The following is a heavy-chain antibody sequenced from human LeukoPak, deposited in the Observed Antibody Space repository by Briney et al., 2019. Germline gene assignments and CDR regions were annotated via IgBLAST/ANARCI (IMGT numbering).Heavy chain of an antibody. CDR1: GFTFSSYA. Sequence: GGSLRLSCAASGFTFSSYAMSWVRQAPGKGLEWVSAISGSGGSTYYADSVKGRFTISRDNSKNTLYLQMNSLRAEDTAVYYCAKDLERYFDWLLYEDYWGQGTLVTVSS. CDR2: ISGSGGST. V-gene: IGHV3-23*01. J-gene: IGHJ4*02. D-gene: IGHD3-9*01. CDR3: AKDLERYFDWLLYEDY.